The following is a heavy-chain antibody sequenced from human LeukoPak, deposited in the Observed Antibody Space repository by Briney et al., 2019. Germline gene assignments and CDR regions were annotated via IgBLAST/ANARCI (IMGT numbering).Heavy chain of an antibody. CDR1: GGSISSGGYS. J-gene: IGHJ4*02. V-gene: IGHV4-30-2*01. CDR2: IYHIGNT. D-gene: IGHD4-17*01. Sequence: TLSLTCAVSGGSISSGGYSWNWIRQPPGKGLEWIGYIYHIGNTYYNPSLKSRVTISVDRSKNQFSLKLSSVTAADTAVYYCARGGDYGNYFDYWGQGTLVTVSS. CDR3: ARGGDYGNYFDY.